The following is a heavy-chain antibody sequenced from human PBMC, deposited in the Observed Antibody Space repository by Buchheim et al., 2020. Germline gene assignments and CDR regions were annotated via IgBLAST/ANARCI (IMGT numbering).Heavy chain of an antibody. CDR3: AKGLHRPADYYGSGSYLEDY. D-gene: IGHD3-10*01. CDR2: ISGSGGST. V-gene: IGHV3-23*01. J-gene: IGHJ4*02. CDR1: GFTFSSYA. Sequence: EVQLLESGGGLVQPGGSLRLSCAASGFTFSSYAMSWVRQAPGKGLEWVSAISGSGGSTYYADSVKGRFTISRENSKNTLYLRMNSLRAEDTAVYYCAKGLHRPADYYGSGSYLEDYWGQGTL.